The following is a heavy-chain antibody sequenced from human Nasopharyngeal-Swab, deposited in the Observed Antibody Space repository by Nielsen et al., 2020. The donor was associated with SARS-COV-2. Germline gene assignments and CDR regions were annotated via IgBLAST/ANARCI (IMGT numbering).Heavy chain of an antibody. CDR1: GFTFNNYN. D-gene: IGHD3-16*01. CDR3: AKVGGGVGY. J-gene: IGHJ4*02. CDR2: ISSSSSYI. Sequence: GGSLRLSCASSGFTFNNYNFNWVRQAPGKGLEWVSSISSSSSYIYYADSVKGRFIISRDNSKNRLYLQMNSLRAEDTALYYCAKVGGGVGYWGLGTLLTVSS. V-gene: IGHV3-21*04.